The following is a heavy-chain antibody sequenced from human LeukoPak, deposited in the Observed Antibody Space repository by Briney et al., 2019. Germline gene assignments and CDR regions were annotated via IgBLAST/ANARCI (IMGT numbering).Heavy chain of an antibody. Sequence: GGSLRLSCAASGFTFSRYWMHWVRQAPGKGLVWVSRIGDDGSTTAYADSVKGRFTISRDNAKNTLYLQMNSLRAEDTAVYYCARGGLTIAEATTSWYLDYWGQGTLVTVSS. V-gene: IGHV3-74*01. J-gene: IGHJ4*02. D-gene: IGHD1-26*01. CDR3: ARGGLTIAEATTSWYLDY. CDR2: IGDDGSTT. CDR1: GFTFSRYW.